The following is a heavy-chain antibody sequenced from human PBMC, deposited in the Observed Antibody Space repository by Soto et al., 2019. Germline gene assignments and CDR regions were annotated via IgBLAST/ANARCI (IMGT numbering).Heavy chain of an antibody. Sequence: AASVKVSCKTSGYTFTAYHIHWVRQAPGQGLELMGWINPNSGGANYAQKFEGRVTMTRDTSISTVYMELSRLGSDDTALYYCARDYSGHGMDVWGQGTTVTVSS. CDR3: ARDYSGHGMDV. CDR1: GYTFTAYH. V-gene: IGHV1-2*02. D-gene: IGHD1-26*01. CDR2: INPNSGGA. J-gene: IGHJ6*02.